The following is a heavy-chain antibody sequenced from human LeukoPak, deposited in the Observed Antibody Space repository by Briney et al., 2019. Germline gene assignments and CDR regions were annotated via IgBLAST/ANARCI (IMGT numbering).Heavy chain of an antibody. Sequence: ASGRVSCKAYGYTLTDYYMPWVRQAPGQGLEWMGWTNPHSGDTNLAQKFQGRVTMTRDTSINTAYIELTRLTSDDSAVYYCARVDMTTVTIDYWGQGTLVTVSS. D-gene: IGHD4-17*01. J-gene: IGHJ4*02. V-gene: IGHV1-2*02. CDR3: ARVDMTTVTIDY. CDR1: GYTLTDYY. CDR2: TNPHSGDT.